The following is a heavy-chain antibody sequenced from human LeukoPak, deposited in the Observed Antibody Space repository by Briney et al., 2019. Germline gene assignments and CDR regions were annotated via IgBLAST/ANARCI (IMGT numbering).Heavy chain of an antibody. CDR2: ISWNSGSI. Sequence: PGGSLSLSCAASGFTFDDYAMYWVRQAPGKGLEWVSGISWNSGSIVYADSVKGRFTISRDNAKNSLYLQMNSLRVEDTALYYCARGNLDLRAFDIWGQGTMVTASS. D-gene: IGHD3-3*01. CDR1: GFTFDDYA. V-gene: IGHV3-9*01. CDR3: ARGNLDLRAFDI. J-gene: IGHJ3*02.